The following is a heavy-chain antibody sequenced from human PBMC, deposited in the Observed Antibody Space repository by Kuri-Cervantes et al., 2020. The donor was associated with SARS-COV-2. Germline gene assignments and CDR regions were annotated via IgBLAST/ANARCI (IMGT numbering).Heavy chain of an antibody. V-gene: IGHV5-51*01. Sequence: GESLKISCKGSGYSFTSYWIGWVRQMPGKGLEWMGIIYPGDSDTRYSPSFQGQVTISADKSISTAYLQWSSLKASDTAMYYCARRGYCSGGSCYYVGYWGQGTLVTVSS. CDR1: GYSFTSYW. J-gene: IGHJ4*02. CDR2: IYPGDSDT. CDR3: ARRGYCSGGSCYYVGY. D-gene: IGHD2-15*01.